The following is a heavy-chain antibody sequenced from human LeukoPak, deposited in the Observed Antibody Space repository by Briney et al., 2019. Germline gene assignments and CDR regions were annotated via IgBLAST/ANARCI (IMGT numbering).Heavy chain of an antibody. Sequence: SETLSLTCTVSGGSISGSSYYWGWIRQPPGKGLEWIGSIYYSGSTYYNPSLKSRDTISVDTSKNQFSLKLSSVTAADTAVYYCARARSSGWYQVRSFNIWGQGTMVTVSS. V-gene: IGHV4-39*01. J-gene: IGHJ3*02. D-gene: IGHD6-19*01. CDR1: GGSISGSSYY. CDR2: IYYSGST. CDR3: ARARSSGWYQVRSFNI.